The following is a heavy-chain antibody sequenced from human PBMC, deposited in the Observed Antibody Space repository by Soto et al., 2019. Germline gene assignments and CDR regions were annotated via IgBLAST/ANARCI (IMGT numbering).Heavy chain of an antibody. CDR3: TLGSWSAETFDI. CDR2: ILPNFDTA. Sequence: EASVKVSCKASGGTFSSYAISWVRQAPGQGLEWMGRILPNFDTANSAQRFQGRVTITADKSTSTAYLELSSLRSEDTAVYYCTLGSWSAETFDIWGRGTMVTVSS. V-gene: IGHV1-69*06. J-gene: IGHJ3*02. D-gene: IGHD6-13*01. CDR1: GGTFSSYA.